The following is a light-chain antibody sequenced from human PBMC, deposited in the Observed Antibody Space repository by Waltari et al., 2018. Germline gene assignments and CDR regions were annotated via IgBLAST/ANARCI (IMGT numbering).Light chain of an antibody. J-gene: IGLJ3*02. V-gene: IGLV3-21*02. CDR2: DDS. CDR1: NLGGKR. CDR3: RVWDTSSDHPV. Sequence: SYVLTQPPSESVAPGPTAHIYCLGNNLGGKRVHWFRQKAGQAPVLVIYDDSDRPSGIPERFSGSNSGDTATLTISRVEAGDEAAYYCRVWDTSSDHPVFGGGTKLTVL.